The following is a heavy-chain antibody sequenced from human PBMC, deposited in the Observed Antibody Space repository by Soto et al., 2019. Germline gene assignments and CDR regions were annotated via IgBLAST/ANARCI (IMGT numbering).Heavy chain of an antibody. D-gene: IGHD3-16*01. J-gene: IGHJ3*02. CDR3: ARVMPSRAFDI. CDR1: GYSISTGYY. V-gene: IGHV4-38-2*01. CDR2: IYHTANT. Sequence: PSETLSLTCAVSGYSISTGYYWGWIRQPPGKGLEWIGMIYHTANTYYNVSLKSRVTISVDTSKNQSSLRLTSVTAADTAVYYCARVMPSRAFDIWGQGTMVTVSS.